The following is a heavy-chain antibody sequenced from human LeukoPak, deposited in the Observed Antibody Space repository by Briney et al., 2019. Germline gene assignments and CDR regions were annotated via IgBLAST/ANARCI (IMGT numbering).Heavy chain of an antibody. J-gene: IGHJ4*02. Sequence: GGSLRLSCAASGFTFSSYAMSWVRQAPGKGLEWVSGISGSGTSTYYADSVKGRFTISRDNSKNTLYLQMNSLRAEDTAVYYRAKSGVAARPPPTNFDYWGQGTLVTVSS. V-gene: IGHV3-23*01. CDR3: AKSGVAARPPPTNFDY. D-gene: IGHD6-6*01. CDR2: ISGSGTST. CDR1: GFTFSSYA.